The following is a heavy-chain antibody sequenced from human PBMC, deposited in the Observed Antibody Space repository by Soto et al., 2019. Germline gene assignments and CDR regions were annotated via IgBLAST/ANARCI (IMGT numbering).Heavy chain of an antibody. J-gene: IGHJ3*02. Sequence: GVLRLSCAASGFTFSSYWMSWVRQAPGKGLEWVANIKQDGSEKYYVDSVKGRFTISRDNAKNSLYLQMNSLRAEDTAVYYCARDNWNDDAFDIWGQGTMVTVSS. CDR3: ARDNWNDDAFDI. V-gene: IGHV3-7*01. CDR2: IKQDGSEK. D-gene: IGHD1-20*01. CDR1: GFTFSSYW.